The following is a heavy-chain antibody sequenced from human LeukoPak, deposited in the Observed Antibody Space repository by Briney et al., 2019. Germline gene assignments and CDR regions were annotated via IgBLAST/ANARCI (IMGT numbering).Heavy chain of an antibody. CDR3: ARQVDFWSGYFDRYYYGMDV. J-gene: IGHJ6*02. Sequence: SETLSLTCTVSGGSISSYYWSWIRQPPGKGLEWIGYIYYSGSTNYNPSLKSRVTISVDTSKNQFSLKLSSATAADTAVYYCARQVDFWSGYFDRYYYGMDVWGQGTTVTVSS. CDR2: IYYSGST. D-gene: IGHD3-3*01. V-gene: IGHV4-59*01. CDR1: GGSISSYY.